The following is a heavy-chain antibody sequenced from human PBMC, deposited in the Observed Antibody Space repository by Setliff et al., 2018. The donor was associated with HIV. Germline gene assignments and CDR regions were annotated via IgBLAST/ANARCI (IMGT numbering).Heavy chain of an antibody. Sequence: ASVKVSCKASGYTFINYAMNWVRQAPGQGLEWMGRINPNSGGTNYAQKFQGRVTMTRDTSISTAYMELSRLRSDDTVVYYCARGRREDTPYYGMDVWGQGTTVTVSS. D-gene: IGHD2-15*01. J-gene: IGHJ6*02. CDR2: INPNSGGT. CDR3: ARGRREDTPYYGMDV. V-gene: IGHV1-2*05. CDR1: GYTFINYA.